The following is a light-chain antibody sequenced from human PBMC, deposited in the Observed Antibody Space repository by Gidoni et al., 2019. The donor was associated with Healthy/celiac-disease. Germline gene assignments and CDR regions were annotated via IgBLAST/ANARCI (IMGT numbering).Light chain of an antibody. Sequence: DIQMTQSPSTLSASVGDRVTITCRASQSISSWLAWYQQKPGKAPKLLIYKASSLESGVPLRFSGSGSGTEFTLTISSLQPDDFATYYCQQYSSYYTFGQGTKLEI. CDR3: QQYSSYYT. V-gene: IGKV1-5*03. J-gene: IGKJ2*01. CDR1: QSISSW. CDR2: KAS.